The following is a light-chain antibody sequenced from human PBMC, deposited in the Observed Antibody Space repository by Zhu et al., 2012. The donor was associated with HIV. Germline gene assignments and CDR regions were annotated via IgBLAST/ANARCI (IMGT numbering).Light chain of an antibody. J-gene: IGKJ1*01. V-gene: IGKV3-11*02. Sequence: EVVLTQSPATLSLSPGERATLSCRASQSIRSYLAWYQQKPGQAPRLLIYDASNRATGIPARFSGSGSGRDFTLTISSLEPEDFAVYYCQQYDTSPWTFGQGTKVEIK. CDR3: QQYDTSPWT. CDR2: DAS. CDR1: QSIRSY.